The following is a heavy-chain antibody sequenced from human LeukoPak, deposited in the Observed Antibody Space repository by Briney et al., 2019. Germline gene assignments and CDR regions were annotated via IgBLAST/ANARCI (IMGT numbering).Heavy chain of an antibody. CDR1: GFNFSGYY. CDR2: IDPSATSI. Sequence: GGSLRLSCTASGFNFSGYYMTWIRQAPGKGLEWVSYIDPSATSIYYADSIEGRFTISRDNTRNSLYLQMNSLSAEDTAVYYCARSKGYNYDAPYHYYYYMDVWGKGTTVTVSS. CDR3: ARSKGYNYDAPYHYYYYMDV. J-gene: IGHJ6*03. D-gene: IGHD5-18*01. V-gene: IGHV3-11*01.